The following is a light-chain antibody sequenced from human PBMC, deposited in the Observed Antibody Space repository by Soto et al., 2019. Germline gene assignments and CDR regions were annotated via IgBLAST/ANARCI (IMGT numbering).Light chain of an antibody. J-gene: IGKJ2*01. CDR1: QSVSSN. V-gene: IGKV3-15*01. CDR2: GAS. CDR3: QHYNNWPPYT. Sequence: EIVMPQSPATLSVSPGERATLSCRASQSVSSNLAWYQQKPGQAPRLLIYGASPRATGIPARFSGSGSGTECTLTISSLQSEDFAVYYCQHYNNWPPYTFGQGTKLEIK.